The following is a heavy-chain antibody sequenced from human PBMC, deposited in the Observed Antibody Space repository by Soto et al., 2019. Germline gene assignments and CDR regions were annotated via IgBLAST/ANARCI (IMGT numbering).Heavy chain of an antibody. CDR1: GGSISSGGYY. CDR2: IYYSGST. V-gene: IGHV4-31*03. D-gene: IGHD3-22*01. J-gene: IGHJ2*01. CDR3: ARGDGYDSSGYYKYWYFDL. Sequence: SETLSLTCTVSGGSISSGGYYWSWIRQHPGKGLEWIGYIYYSGSTYYNPSLKSRVTISVDTSKNQFSLKLSSVTAADTAVYYCARGDGYDSSGYYKYWYFDLWGRGTLVTVSS.